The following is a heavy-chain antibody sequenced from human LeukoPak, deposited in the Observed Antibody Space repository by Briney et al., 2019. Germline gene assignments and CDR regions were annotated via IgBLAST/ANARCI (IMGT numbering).Heavy chain of an antibody. J-gene: IGHJ4*02. CDR2: ISSSSSYI. CDR1: GFTFSSYS. Sequence: GGSLRLSCAASGFTFSSYSMNWVRQAPGKGLEWVSSISSSSSYIYYADSVKGRFTISRDNAKNSLYLQMNSLRAEDTAVYYCAAKNYGSGSYSVYWGQGTLVTVSS. CDR3: AAKNYGSGSYSVY. D-gene: IGHD3-10*01. V-gene: IGHV3-21*01.